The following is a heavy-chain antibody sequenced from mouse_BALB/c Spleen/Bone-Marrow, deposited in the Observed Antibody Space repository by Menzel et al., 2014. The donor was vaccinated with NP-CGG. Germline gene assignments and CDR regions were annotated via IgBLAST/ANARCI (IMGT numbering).Heavy chain of an antibody. CDR3: ARKGYGNYHYYAMDY. D-gene: IGHD2-1*01. CDR1: GYTFTSYW. Sequence: QVQLKDSGAELAKPGASVKMSCKASGYTFTSYWMYWIKQRPGQGLEWIGYINPSTGYTEYNQKFKDKATLTADKSSNTAYMQLSSLTSEDSAVYYCARKGYGNYHYYAMDYWGQGTSVTGSS. CDR2: INPSTGYT. J-gene: IGHJ4*01. V-gene: IGHV1-7*01.